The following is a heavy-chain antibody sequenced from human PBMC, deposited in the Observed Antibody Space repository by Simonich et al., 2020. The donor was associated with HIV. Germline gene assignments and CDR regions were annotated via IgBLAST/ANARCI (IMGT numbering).Heavy chain of an antibody. CDR2: VHHFGST. D-gene: IGHD2-2*01. J-gene: IGHJ3*02. Sequence: QVKLQQWGAGLLKPSETLSLTCAVYGGSFSGYYWSWIRQSPGKGLEWIGEVHHFGSTNYNPSLKGRVTISVDTSKNQFSLKLSSVTAADTAVFYCARGYCSRTSCMGGDTFDIWGQGTVVTVS. CDR1: GGSFSGYY. V-gene: IGHV4-34*01. CDR3: ARGYCSRTSCMGGDTFDI.